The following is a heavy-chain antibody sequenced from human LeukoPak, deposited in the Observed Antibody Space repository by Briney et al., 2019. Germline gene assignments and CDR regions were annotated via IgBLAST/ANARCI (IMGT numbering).Heavy chain of an antibody. Sequence: SETLSLTCTVSGGSISSYYWSWVRQPPGKGLEWIGYIYYSGSTNYNPSLKSRVTISVDTSKNQFSLKLSSVTAADTAVYYCATLFPPLYSSSSEYYYYYMDVWGKGTTVTVSS. CDR2: IYYSGST. CDR3: ATLFPPLYSSSSEYYYYYMDV. CDR1: GGSISSYY. V-gene: IGHV4-59*01. D-gene: IGHD6-6*01. J-gene: IGHJ6*03.